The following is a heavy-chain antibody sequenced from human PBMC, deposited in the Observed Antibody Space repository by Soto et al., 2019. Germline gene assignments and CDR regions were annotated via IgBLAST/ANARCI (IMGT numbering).Heavy chain of an antibody. CDR3: AYRFPSHDYRFEP. D-gene: IGHD1-1*01. Sequence: QITLKESGPTLVKPTQTLTLTCTFCGFSLDTGGVAVGWIRQPPGKALEWLALIYWDDHKDYSPSLRSRLTITKDTSKKQVVLTMSNMDAVDTATYYCAYRFPSHDYRFEPWGQGTVVTVSS. J-gene: IGHJ5*02. CDR2: IYWDDHK. CDR1: GFSLDTGGVA. V-gene: IGHV2-5*02.